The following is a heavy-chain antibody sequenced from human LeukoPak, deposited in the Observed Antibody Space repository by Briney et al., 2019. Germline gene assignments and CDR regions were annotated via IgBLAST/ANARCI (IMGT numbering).Heavy chain of an antibody. J-gene: IGHJ3*02. CDR2: ISSSSSYI. CDR3: ARLGYSYGYGAFDI. D-gene: IGHD5-18*01. Sequence: GGSLRLSCAASGFTFSSYSMNWVRQAPGKGLEWVSSISSSSSYIYYADSVKGRFAISRDNAKNSLYLQMNSLRAEDTAVYYCARLGYSYGYGAFDIWGQGTMVTVSS. V-gene: IGHV3-21*01. CDR1: GFTFSSYS.